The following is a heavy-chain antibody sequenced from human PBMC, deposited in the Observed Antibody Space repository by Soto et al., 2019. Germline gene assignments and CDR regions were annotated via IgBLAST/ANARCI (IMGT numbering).Heavy chain of an antibody. CDR2: ISGSGGST. D-gene: IGHD2-2*01. CDR3: AKVARGIGVVPAALN. V-gene: IGHV3-23*01. Sequence: EVQLLESGGGLEQPVGSLRLSCVGSGHTFHNYAMTWVRQSPGKVLEWVSGISGSGGSTYYADSVRGRFTISRDDSKKTLYLQMNSLRDEDTAVSYCAKVARGIGVVPAALNWGQGTLVTVSS. CDR1: GHTFHNYA. J-gene: IGHJ4*02.